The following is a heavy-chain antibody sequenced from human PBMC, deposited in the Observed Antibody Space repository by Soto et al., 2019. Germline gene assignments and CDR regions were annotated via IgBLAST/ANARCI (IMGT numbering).Heavy chain of an antibody. CDR1: GFTFSSYA. J-gene: IGHJ4*02. CDR3: AKDALGSFYYDSSGYPYPNYFDY. V-gene: IGHV3-23*01. CDR2: ISGSGGST. D-gene: IGHD3-22*01. Sequence: PGGSLRLSCAASGFTFSSYAMSWVRQAPGKGLEWVSAISGSGGSTYYADSVKGRFTISRDNSKNTLYLQMNSLRAEDTAVYYCAKDALGSFYYDSSGYPYPNYFDYWGQGTLVTVSS.